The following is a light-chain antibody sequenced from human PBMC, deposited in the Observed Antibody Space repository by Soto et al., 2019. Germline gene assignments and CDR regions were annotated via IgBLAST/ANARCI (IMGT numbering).Light chain of an antibody. CDR3: SSYAGSNNFV. J-gene: IGLJ1*01. CDR2: EVS. CDR1: SSDVGGYNY. V-gene: IGLV2-8*01. Sequence: VLTQPPSASGSPGQSVTISCTGTSSDVGGYNYVSWYQQHPGKAPKLMIYEVSERPSGVPDRFSGSKSSNTASLTVSGLQAEDEADYYCSSYAGSNNFVFGTGTKVTVL.